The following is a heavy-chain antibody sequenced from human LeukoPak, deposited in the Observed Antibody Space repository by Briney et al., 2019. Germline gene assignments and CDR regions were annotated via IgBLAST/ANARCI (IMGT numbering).Heavy chain of an antibody. D-gene: IGHD4-17*01. CDR2: INDSGST. CDR1: GGSFSVYY. Sequence: SGTLSLTCAAYGGSFSVYYWSWIRQPPGKGLEWIGEINDSGSTNYNPSLKSRATISVDTSKNQFSLKLSSVTAADTAVYYCARMSPRLRRLTVTTSKGFDYWGQGTLVTVSS. J-gene: IGHJ4*02. CDR3: ARMSPRLRRLTVTTSKGFDY. V-gene: IGHV4-34*01.